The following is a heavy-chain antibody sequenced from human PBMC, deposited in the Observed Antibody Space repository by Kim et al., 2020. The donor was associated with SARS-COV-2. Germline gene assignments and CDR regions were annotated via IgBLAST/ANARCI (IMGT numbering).Heavy chain of an antibody. V-gene: IGHV3-74*01. CDR2: INSDGSST. Sequence: GGSLRLSCAASGFTFSIYWMHWVRQAPGKGLVWVSRINSDGSSTSYADSVKGRFTISRDNAKNTLYLQMNSLRAEDTAVYYCARDQTAAGTLGWLAPYYYYCMDVWGQGTTVTVSS. D-gene: IGHD6-13*01. J-gene: IGHJ6*02. CDR1: GFTFSIYW. CDR3: ARDQTAAGTLGWLAPYYYYCMDV.